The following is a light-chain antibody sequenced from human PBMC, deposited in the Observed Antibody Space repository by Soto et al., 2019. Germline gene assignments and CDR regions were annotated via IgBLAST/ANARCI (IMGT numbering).Light chain of an antibody. CDR2: KDA. CDR1: ALAKQY. V-gene: IGLV3-25*03. J-gene: IGLJ3*02. Sequence: SYELTQPPSVSVSPGQTAGITCSGDALAKQYAYWYQQKPGQAPVLVIYKDAERPSGITERFSGSTSGTTVTLTISGVQAEDEADYYCQSADNSGTPRFGGGTKLTVL. CDR3: QSADNSGTPR.